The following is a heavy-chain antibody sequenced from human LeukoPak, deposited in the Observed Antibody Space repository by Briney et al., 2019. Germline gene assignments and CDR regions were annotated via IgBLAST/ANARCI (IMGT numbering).Heavy chain of an antibody. CDR2: ISYDGSNK. CDR3: WGGSGSYPPDY. D-gene: IGHD3-10*01. Sequence: PGGSLRLSCAASGFTFSSYAMHWVRQAPGKGLEWVAVISYDGSNKYYADSVKGRFTISRDNSKNTLYLQMNSLRAEDTAVYYCWGGSGSYPPDYWGQGTLVTVSS. CDR1: GFTFSSYA. V-gene: IGHV3-30*04. J-gene: IGHJ4*02.